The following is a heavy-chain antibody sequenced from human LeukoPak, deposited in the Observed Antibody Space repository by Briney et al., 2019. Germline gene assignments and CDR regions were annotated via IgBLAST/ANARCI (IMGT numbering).Heavy chain of an antibody. Sequence: ASVKVSCKASGGTFSSYAISWVRQAPGQGLEWMGGIIPIFGTANYAQKFQGRVAITTDESTSTAYMELSSLRSEDTAVYYCAREGVATLDYWGQGTLVTVSS. CDR2: IIPIFGTA. J-gene: IGHJ4*02. V-gene: IGHV1-69*05. CDR3: AREGVATLDY. CDR1: GGTFSSYA. D-gene: IGHD5-12*01.